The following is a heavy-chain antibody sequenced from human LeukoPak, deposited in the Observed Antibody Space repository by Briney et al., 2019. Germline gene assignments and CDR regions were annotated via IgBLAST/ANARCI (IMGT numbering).Heavy chain of an antibody. CDR1: GFTFSSYW. CDR2: ISGSGGST. V-gene: IGHV3-23*01. J-gene: IGHJ6*02. Sequence: GGSLRLSCAASGFTFSSYWMSWVRQAPGKGLEWVSAISGSGGSTYYADSVKGRFTISRDNSKNTLYLQMNSLRAEDTAVYYCAKDSFIVATSTDGMDVWGQGTTVTVSS. D-gene: IGHD5-12*01. CDR3: AKDSFIVATSTDGMDV.